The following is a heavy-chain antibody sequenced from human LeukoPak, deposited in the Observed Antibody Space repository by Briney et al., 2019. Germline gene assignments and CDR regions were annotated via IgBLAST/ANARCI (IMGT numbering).Heavy chain of an antibody. V-gene: IGHV3-30-3*01. Sequence: GGSLRLSCAAPGFTFSSYAMHWVRQAPGKGLEWVAVISYDGSNKYYADSVKGRFTISRDNSKNTLYLQMNSLRAEDTAVYYCARALSRWIVVVTVDYWGQGTLVTVSS. J-gene: IGHJ4*02. CDR1: GFTFSSYA. D-gene: IGHD2-21*02. CDR2: ISYDGSNK. CDR3: ARALSRWIVVVTVDY.